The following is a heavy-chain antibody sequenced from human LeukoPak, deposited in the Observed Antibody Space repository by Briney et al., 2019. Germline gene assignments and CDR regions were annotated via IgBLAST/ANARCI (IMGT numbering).Heavy chain of an antibody. V-gene: IGHV3-74*01. CDR1: GFTFSSYW. D-gene: IGHD6-6*01. CDR3: ARGYSSSYRIDY. J-gene: IGHJ4*02. CDR2: INTDGSST. Sequence: QPGGSLRLSCAASGFTFSSYWTHWVRQAPGKGLVWVSRINTDGSSTTYADSVKGRFTISRDNAKNTLYLQMNSLSAEDTAVYYCARGYSSSYRIDYWGQGTLVTVSS.